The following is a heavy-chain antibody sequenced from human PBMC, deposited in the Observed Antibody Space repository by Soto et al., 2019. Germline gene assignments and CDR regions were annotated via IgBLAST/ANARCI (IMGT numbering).Heavy chain of an antibody. J-gene: IGHJ5*01. CDR1: GFAFSGYW. Sequence: QLVESGGGLVQPGGSLRLTCAGSGFAFSGYWMSWVRQAPWKGLEWVASIEDNGSEKYYVDSVKGRFTISRDNAKNSLFLHMNTLLADDTAVYSGTRGEDWLDSWGQGTLVTVSS. CDR3: TRGEDWLDS. V-gene: IGHV3-7*01. CDR2: IEDNGSEK.